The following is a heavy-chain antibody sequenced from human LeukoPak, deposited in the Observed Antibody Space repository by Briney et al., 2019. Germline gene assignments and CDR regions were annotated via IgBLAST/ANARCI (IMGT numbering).Heavy chain of an antibody. CDR1: GGPINGYY. CDR2: VYYSGST. CDR3: AKDARGYKGVFEH. V-gene: IGHV4-34*01. J-gene: IGHJ1*01. Sequence: SETLSLTCIVSGGPINGYYWSWIRQPPGKGLEWIGEVYYSGSTNYHPSLKSRVTISVHTSKNQFSLKLSSVTAADTAVYYCAKDARGYKGVFEHWGQGTLVTVSS. D-gene: IGHD5-18*01.